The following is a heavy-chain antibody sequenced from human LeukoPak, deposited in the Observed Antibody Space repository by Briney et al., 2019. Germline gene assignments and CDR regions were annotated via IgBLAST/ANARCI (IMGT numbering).Heavy chain of an antibody. CDR1: GIPFAGYW. CDR3: AELGITMIGGV. Sequence: GGSLRLSCTVSGIPFAGYWMAWVRQAPGKGLQWVANINQDGSEEYYVDSVKGRFTISRDNAKNSLYLQMNSLRAEDAAVYYCAELGITMIGGVWGKGTTVTISS. D-gene: IGHD3-10*02. J-gene: IGHJ6*04. V-gene: IGHV3-7*01. CDR2: INQDGSEE.